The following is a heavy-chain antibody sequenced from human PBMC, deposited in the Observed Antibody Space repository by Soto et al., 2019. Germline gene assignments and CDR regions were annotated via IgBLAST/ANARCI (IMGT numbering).Heavy chain of an antibody. CDR1: GFTFSSYG. J-gene: IGHJ6*02. Sequence: GGSLRLSCAASGFTFSSYGMHWVRQAPGKGLEWVAVIWYDGSNKYYADSVKGRFTISRDNSKNTLYLQMNSLRAEDTAVYYCARDHRVATISDYGLDGWGQGTTVTVAS. CDR3: ARDHRVATISDYGLDG. V-gene: IGHV3-33*01. CDR2: IWYDGSNK. D-gene: IGHD5-12*01.